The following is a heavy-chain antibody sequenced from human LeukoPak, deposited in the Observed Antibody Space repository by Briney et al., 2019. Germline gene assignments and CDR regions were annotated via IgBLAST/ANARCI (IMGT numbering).Heavy chain of an antibody. CDR1: GGSISSGGYY. D-gene: IGHD2-2*01. CDR2: IYHSGST. CDR3: ARDRVDCSSTSCRNNWFDP. Sequence: SQTLSLTCTVSGGSISSGGYYWSWIRQPPGKGLEWIGYIYHSGSTYYNPSLKSRVTISVDRSKNQFSLKLSSVTAADTAVYYCARDRVDCSSTSCRNNWFDPWGQGTLVTVSS. J-gene: IGHJ5*02. V-gene: IGHV4-30-2*01.